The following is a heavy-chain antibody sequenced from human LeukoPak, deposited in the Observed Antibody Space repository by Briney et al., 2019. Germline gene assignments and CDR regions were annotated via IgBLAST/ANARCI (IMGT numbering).Heavy chain of an antibody. CDR3: ARDRNTDFWSGYYTNYFDY. D-gene: IGHD3-3*01. V-gene: IGHV3-7*01. CDR2: IKQDGSEK. J-gene: IGHJ4*02. Sequence: GGSLRLSCAASGFTFSAYWMTWVRQAPGKGLEWVANIKQDGSEKYYVDSVEGRFTISRDNAKNSLYLQMNSLRAEDTAVYYCARDRNTDFWSGYYTNYFDYWGQGTLVTVSS. CDR1: GFTFSAYW.